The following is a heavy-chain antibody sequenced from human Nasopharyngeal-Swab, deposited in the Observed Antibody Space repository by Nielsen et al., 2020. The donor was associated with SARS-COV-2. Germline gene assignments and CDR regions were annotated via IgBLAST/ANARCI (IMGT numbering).Heavy chain of an antibody. D-gene: IGHD2/OR15-2a*01. CDR3: AKDLRGPYFF. Sequence: LSLTCVVSGLTFSSYGMHWVRQAPDKGLEWVTVISYDGSTKSYAASVKGRFTISRDDSKNTLSLQMNSLRAEDTAVYYCAKDLRGPYFFWGQGTLVTVSS. CDR1: GLTFSSYG. J-gene: IGHJ4*02. CDR2: ISYDGSTK. V-gene: IGHV3-30*18.